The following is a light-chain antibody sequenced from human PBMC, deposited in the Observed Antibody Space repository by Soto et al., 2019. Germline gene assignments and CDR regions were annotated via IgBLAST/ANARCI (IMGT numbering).Light chain of an antibody. V-gene: IGKV3-15*01. Sequence: IVMTQSPATLSVSPGERATLSCRASQPVSADLAWYQQKPGQAPRLLIYGASTRATGIPVRFSGSGSGTEFTLTISSLQSEDFAVYYCQQYNTWPLTFGGGTKVEIK. CDR1: QPVSAD. CDR2: GAS. J-gene: IGKJ4*01. CDR3: QQYNTWPLT.